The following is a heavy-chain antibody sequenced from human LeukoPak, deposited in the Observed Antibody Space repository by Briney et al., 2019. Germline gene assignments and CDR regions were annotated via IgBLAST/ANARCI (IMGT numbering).Heavy chain of an antibody. Sequence: SETLSLTCTVSGGSISSYYWSWIRQPPGKGLEWIGYINYSGSTNYNPSLKSRVTISVDTSRNQLPLKLTSVTAADTAVYYCARATDSNGWLFDYWGQGTLVTVSS. CDR2: INYSGST. CDR3: ARATDSNGWLFDY. D-gene: IGHD6-19*01. J-gene: IGHJ4*01. CDR1: GGSISSYY. V-gene: IGHV4-59*01.